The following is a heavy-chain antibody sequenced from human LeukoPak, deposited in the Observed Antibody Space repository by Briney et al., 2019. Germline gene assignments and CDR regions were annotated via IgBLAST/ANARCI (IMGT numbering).Heavy chain of an antibody. CDR2: INTVSSYI. V-gene: IGHV3-21*06. Sequence: GGSLRLSCAASGFSFSSYSFNWVRQAPGKGLEWVSSINTVSSYIYYADSLKGRFTISRDNAKNSVYLQMYVVRGEDVGVYYCARLRRNTDSSGFFYSYDYWGQGTLVTVSS. CDR1: GFSFSSYS. CDR3: ARLRRNTDSSGFFYSYDY. J-gene: IGHJ4*02. D-gene: IGHD3-22*01.